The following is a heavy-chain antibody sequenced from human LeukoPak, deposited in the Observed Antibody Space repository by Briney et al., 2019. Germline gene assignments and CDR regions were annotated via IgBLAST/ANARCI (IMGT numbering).Heavy chain of an antibody. CDR2: ISWNSGSI. Sequence: GGSLRLSCAASGFTFDDYAMHWVRQAPGKGLEWVSGISWNSGSIGYADSVKGRFTIFRDNAKNSLYLQMNSLRAEDTALYYCAKDWNYDILAGYNKAFDYWGQGTLVTVSS. V-gene: IGHV3-9*01. J-gene: IGHJ4*02. D-gene: IGHD3-9*01. CDR3: AKDWNYDILAGYNKAFDY. CDR1: GFTFDDYA.